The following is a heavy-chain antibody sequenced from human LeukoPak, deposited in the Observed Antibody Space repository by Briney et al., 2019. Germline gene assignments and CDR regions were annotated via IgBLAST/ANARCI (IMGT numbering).Heavy chain of an antibody. CDR2: INPNTGDT. CDR1: GYTFTDYY. J-gene: IGHJ6*02. V-gene: IGHV1-2*02. CDR3: ARDIGPGSRSSRLWGVDV. D-gene: IGHD6-13*01. Sequence: ASVKVSCKASGYTFTDYYIHWVRQAPGQGLEWMGWINPNTGDTNHAQKFQVRVTMTRDTSISTAYMELTRLRSDDTAVYYCARDIGPGSRSSRLWGVDVWGQGTTVTASS.